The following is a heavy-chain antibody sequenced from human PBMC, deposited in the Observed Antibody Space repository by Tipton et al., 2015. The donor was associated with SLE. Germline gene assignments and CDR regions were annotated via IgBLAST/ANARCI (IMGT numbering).Heavy chain of an antibody. D-gene: IGHD6-6*01. J-gene: IGHJ4*02. V-gene: IGHV4-34*01. CDR2: INHSGST. CDR1: GGSFSGYY. Sequence: LRLSCAVYGGSFSGYYWSWIRQPPGKGLEWIGEINHSGSTNYNPSLKSRVTISVDTSKNQFSLKLSSVTAADTAVYYCARSSRRDSSSRAFDYWGQGTLVTVSS. CDR3: ARSSRRDSSSRAFDY.